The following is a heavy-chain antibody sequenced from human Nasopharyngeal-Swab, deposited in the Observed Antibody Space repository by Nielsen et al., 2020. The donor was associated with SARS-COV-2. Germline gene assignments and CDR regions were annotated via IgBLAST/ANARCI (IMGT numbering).Heavy chain of an antibody. Sequence: SETLSLVCTGSGGSIRSYYWSWIRQPPGKGLEWIGYIYYSGSTNYNPSLKSRVTISVDTSKNQFSLKLSSVTAADTAVYYCARDLITAAGRDWFDPWGQGTLVTVSS. CDR1: GGSIRSYY. V-gene: IGHV4-59*01. CDR3: ARDLITAAGRDWFDP. D-gene: IGHD6-13*01. CDR2: IYYSGST. J-gene: IGHJ5*02.